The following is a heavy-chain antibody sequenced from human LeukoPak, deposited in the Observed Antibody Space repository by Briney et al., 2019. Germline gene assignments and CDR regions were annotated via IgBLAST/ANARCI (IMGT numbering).Heavy chain of an antibody. V-gene: IGHV3-23*01. CDR1: GFTFSSYA. D-gene: IGHD3-16*01. Sequence: GGSLRLSCAASGFTFSSYAMSWVRQAPGKGLEWVSSISGNSGSTYYADSVKGRFTISRDNSKNTVYLQMNSLRAEDTAVYYCARTRTLPIAGGFDTWGQGSLVTVSS. CDR3: ARTRTLPIAGGFDT. J-gene: IGHJ5*02. CDR2: ISGNSGST.